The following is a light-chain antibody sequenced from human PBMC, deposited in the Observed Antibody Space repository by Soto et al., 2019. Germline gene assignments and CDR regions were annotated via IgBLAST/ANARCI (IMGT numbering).Light chain of an antibody. V-gene: IGLV2-23*01. Sequence: QSALTQPASVSGSPGQSITISCTGTSSDAGSYNFVSWYQQHPGKAPKVMIYEDSKRPSGVSNRVSGSKSGNTASLTISGLQAEDEADYYCCSYASSSTYWVFGGGTQLTVL. CDR2: EDS. J-gene: IGLJ3*02. CDR1: SSDAGSYNF. CDR3: CSYASSSTYWV.